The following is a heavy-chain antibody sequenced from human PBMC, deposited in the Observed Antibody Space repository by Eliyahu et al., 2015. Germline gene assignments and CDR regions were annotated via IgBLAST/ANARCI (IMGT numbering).Heavy chain of an antibody. CDR1: GASIGTXY. CDR3: ARGLEGDGYYHYSGSPPFDP. V-gene: IGHV4-59*01. Sequence: QVHLQESGPGLVKPSETLFLTCSVSGASIGTXYWXWIRQSPGKGLXWIGYIHYPGSTEYNPSLKSRVTISMDTSKSQFSLKVTSVTAADTAVYYCARGLEGDGYYHYSGSPPFDPWGQGTLVTVSS. J-gene: IGHJ5*02. D-gene: IGHD3-22*01. CDR2: IHYPGST.